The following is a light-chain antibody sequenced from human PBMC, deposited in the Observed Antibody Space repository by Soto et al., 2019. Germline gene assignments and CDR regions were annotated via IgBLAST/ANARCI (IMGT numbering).Light chain of an antibody. CDR1: SSDVGGYNY. CDR3: SPYTSSSTLLYV. V-gene: IGLV2-14*01. CDR2: DVS. J-gene: IGLJ1*01. Sequence: QAVVTQPASVSGSPGQSITISCTGTSSDVGGYNYVSWYQQHPGKAPKLMIYDVSNRPSGVSNRFSGSKSGNTASLTISGLQAEDEADYYCSPYTSSSTLLYVFGTGTKLTVL.